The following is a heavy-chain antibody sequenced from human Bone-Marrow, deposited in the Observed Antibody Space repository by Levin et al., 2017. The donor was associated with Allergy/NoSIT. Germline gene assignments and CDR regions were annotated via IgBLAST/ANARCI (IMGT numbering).Heavy chain of an antibody. CDR2: IYSGGAS. CDR1: GFTVSNNY. J-gene: IGHJ5*02. D-gene: IGHD3-9*01. V-gene: IGHV3-53*01. CDR3: ARNPGAIDWS. Sequence: GESLKISCAASGFTVSNNYMSWVRQPPGKGLEWVSLIYSGGASYYADSVKGRFTIPRDSSKNTLYLQINSLRIEDTAVYYCARNPGAIDWSWGQGTLVTVSS.